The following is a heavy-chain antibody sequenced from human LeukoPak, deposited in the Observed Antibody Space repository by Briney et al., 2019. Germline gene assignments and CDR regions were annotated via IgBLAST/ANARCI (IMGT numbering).Heavy chain of an antibody. CDR1: GGSFSGYY. V-gene: IGHV4-34*01. D-gene: IGHD3-10*01. CDR2: INHSGST. CDR3: AGTMVRGVILFDY. J-gene: IGHJ4*02. Sequence: SETLSLTCAVYGGSFSGYYWSWIRQPPGKGLEWIGEINHSGSTNYNPSLKSRVTISVDTSKNQFSLKLGSVTAADTAVYYCAGTMVRGVILFDYWGQGTLVTVSS.